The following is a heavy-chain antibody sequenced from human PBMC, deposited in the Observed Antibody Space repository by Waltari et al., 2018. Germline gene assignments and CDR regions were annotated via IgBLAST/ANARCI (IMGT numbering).Heavy chain of an antibody. D-gene: IGHD3-16*01. CDR1: GFTVSTTY. Sequence: EVQLVESGGGLIQPGGSLRLSCAASGFTVSTTYMNWVRQAPGKGLEWVSVISRDGTHYADSVKGQFTISRENSKNTVYLQMNTLRAEDTALYYCARDVTGYYYFDLWGRGTLVTVSS. V-gene: IGHV3-53*01. CDR3: ARDVTGYYYFDL. J-gene: IGHJ2*01. CDR2: ISRDGT.